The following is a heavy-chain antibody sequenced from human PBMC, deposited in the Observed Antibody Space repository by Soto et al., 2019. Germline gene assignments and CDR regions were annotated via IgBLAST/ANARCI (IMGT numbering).Heavy chain of an antibody. J-gene: IGHJ6*02. CDR3: ARDLETAVAGSHYYYYYGMDV. CDR1: GYTLTGYY. V-gene: IGHV1-2*04. CDR2: INPNSGGT. Sequence: ASVKVSCKASGYTLTGYYMHWVRQAPGQGLEWMGWINPNSGGTNYAQKFQGWVTMTRDTSISTAYMELSRLRSDDTAVYYCARDLETAVAGSHYYYYYGMDVWGQGTTVTVSS. D-gene: IGHD6-19*01.